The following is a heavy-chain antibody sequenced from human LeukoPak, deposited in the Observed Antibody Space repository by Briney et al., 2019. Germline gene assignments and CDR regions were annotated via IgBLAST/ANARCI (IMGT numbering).Heavy chain of an antibody. CDR3: AELGITMIGGV. D-gene: IGHD3-10*02. CDR1: GGSFSGYY. Sequence: SETLSLTCAVYGGSFSGYYWSWIRQPPGKGLEWIGEINHSGSTNYNPSLKSRVTISVDTSKNQFSLKMSSVTAEDTAVYYCAELGITMIGGVWGKGTTVTISS. J-gene: IGHJ6*04. CDR2: INHSGST. V-gene: IGHV4-34*01.